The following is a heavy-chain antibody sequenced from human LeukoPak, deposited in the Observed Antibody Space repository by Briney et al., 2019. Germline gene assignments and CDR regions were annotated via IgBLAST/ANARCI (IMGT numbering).Heavy chain of an antibody. V-gene: IGHV3-30*02. CDR2: IRFDGSDK. Sequence: GGSLRLSCAASGFIFSNFDIHWVRQAPGKGLEWVTFIRFDGSDKFYADSVKGRFTISRDNSKNTLYLQMNSLRKADTAVYYCAKGLGNYFDYWGQGTLVTVSS. CDR1: GFIFSNFD. CDR3: AKGLGNYFDY. D-gene: IGHD7-27*01. J-gene: IGHJ4*02.